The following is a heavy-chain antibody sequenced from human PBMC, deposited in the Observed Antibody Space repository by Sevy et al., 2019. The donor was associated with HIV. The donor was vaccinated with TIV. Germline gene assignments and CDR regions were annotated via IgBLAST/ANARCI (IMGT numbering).Heavy chain of an antibody. V-gene: IGHV4-39*01. D-gene: IGHD5-18*01. Sequence: SETLSLTCSVSGGSITSKNYFWAWIRQSPGKGLEWIGSIYHSGSTYHSPSLQSRVGISVDTSRRHFSLKLSSVTATDTAVYYCARHSFKHGYRPHYFDYWSRGTLVTVSS. CDR1: GGSITSKNYF. J-gene: IGHJ4*02. CDR2: IYHSGST. CDR3: ARHSFKHGYRPHYFDY.